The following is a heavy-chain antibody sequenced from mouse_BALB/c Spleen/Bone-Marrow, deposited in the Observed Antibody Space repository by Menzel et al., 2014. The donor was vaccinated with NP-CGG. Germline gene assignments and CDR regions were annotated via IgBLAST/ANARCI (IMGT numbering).Heavy chain of an antibody. CDR2: ILPGSVSA. V-gene: IGHV1-9*01. Sequence: VQLQQSRAELMKPGASMRLSCKATGYTFNTYWIEWIKQRPGHGLEWIGEILPGSVSAIFNGGFKGKASFTADTSSNTASMQLSSLTSEDSAVYYCARKGSYGMDRWGQGTSVSVSS. J-gene: IGHJ4*01. CDR3: ARKGSYGMDR. CDR1: GYTFNTYW.